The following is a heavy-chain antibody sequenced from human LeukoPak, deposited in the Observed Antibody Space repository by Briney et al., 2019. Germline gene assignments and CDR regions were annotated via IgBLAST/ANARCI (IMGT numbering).Heavy chain of an antibody. Sequence: PGGSLRLSCAASGFSFNTYGMHWVRQAPGKGLEWVAFIQYDGSNEFYADSVKGRFTISRDNSKNTLYLQMNSLRAEDTAVYYCAKTLGAARPPTADAFDIWGQGTMVTVSS. V-gene: IGHV3-30*02. CDR3: AKTLGAARPPTADAFDI. D-gene: IGHD6-6*01. J-gene: IGHJ3*02. CDR2: IQYDGSNE. CDR1: GFSFNTYG.